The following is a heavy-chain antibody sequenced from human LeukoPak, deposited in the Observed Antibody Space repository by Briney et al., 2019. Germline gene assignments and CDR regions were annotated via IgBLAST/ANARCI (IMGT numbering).Heavy chain of an antibody. Sequence: GGSLRLSCAASGFTFSSHWMSWVRQAPGKGLEWVANIKQDGSEKYYVDSVKGRFTISRDNAKNSLYLQMNSLRAEDTAVYYCAREKSVWGSYRYVARFDPWGQGTLVTVSS. CDR3: AREKSVWGSYRYVARFDP. J-gene: IGHJ5*02. D-gene: IGHD3-16*02. V-gene: IGHV3-7*01. CDR2: IKQDGSEK. CDR1: GFTFSSHW.